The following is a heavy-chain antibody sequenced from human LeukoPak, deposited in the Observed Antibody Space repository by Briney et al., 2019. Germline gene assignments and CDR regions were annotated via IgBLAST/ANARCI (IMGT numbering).Heavy chain of an antibody. D-gene: IGHD1-26*01. V-gene: IGHV1-18*01. CDR1: GGTFSIYA. CDR3: AREERSSKVGATTYYYYYMDV. CDR2: ISAYNGNT. J-gene: IGHJ6*03. Sequence: GSSVKVSCKASGGTFSIYAISWVRQAPGQGLEWMGWISAYNGNTNYAQKLQGRVTMTTDTSTSTAYMELRSLRSDDTAMYYCAREERSSKVGATTYYYYYMDVWGKGTTVTVSS.